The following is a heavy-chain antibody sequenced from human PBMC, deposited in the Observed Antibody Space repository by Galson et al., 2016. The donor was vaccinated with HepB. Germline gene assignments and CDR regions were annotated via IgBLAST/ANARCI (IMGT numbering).Heavy chain of an antibody. D-gene: IGHD1-26*01. CDR3: ARGLEPVSVGAIAY. J-gene: IGHJ4*02. V-gene: IGHV1-69*06. Sequence: SVKVSCKASGGTFSSYAFTWVRQAPGQGLEWMGEFIPIFGTPNYAQKFQGRVTITADKSTTTVYMELSSLKSDDTAVYYCARGLEPVSVGAIAYWGQGTLVIVSS. CDR1: GGTFSSYA. CDR2: FIPIFGTP.